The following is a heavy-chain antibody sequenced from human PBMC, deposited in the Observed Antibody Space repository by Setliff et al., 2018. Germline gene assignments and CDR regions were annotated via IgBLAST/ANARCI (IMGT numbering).Heavy chain of an antibody. CDR3: ARSETCHSTHCSPYDY. CDR2: IDTSSTWI. J-gene: IGHJ4*02. Sequence: GGSLRLSCAASGFTFSTYSMSWVRQAPGKGLEWVSSIDTSSTWIYYADSVKGRFTISRDNAENSLYLQMNSLRAEDTAVYYCARSETCHSTHCSPYDYWGQGTPVTVSS. CDR1: GFTFSTYS. D-gene: IGHD2-2*01. V-gene: IGHV3-21*01.